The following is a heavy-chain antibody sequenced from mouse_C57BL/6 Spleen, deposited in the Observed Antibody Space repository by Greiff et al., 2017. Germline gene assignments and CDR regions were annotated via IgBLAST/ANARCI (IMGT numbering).Heavy chain of an antibody. J-gene: IGHJ2*01. CDR1: GFNIKDYS. D-gene: IGHD1-1*01. CDR3: FTTVVADH. V-gene: IGHV14-1*01. CDR2: IDPEDGDT. Sequence: EVQLQQSGAELVRPGASVKLSCTASGFNIKDYSMPWVEQRPEQGLEWIGRIDPEDGDTEYAPKFQGKATMTAYTSSNTAYLHLSSLTSEDTAVYYCFTTVVADHWGQGTTLTVSA.